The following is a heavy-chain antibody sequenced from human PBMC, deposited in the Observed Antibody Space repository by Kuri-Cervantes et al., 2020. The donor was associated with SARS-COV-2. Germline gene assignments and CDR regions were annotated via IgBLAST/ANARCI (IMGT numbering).Heavy chain of an antibody. D-gene: IGHD3-22*01. J-gene: IGHJ4*02. CDR3: ATDQVWDDNSSYYLDY. CDR1: GGTFSSYA. Sequence: SVKVSCKASGGTFSSYAISWVRQAPGQGLEWMGGIIPIFGTANYAQKFQGRVTITTDESTSTAHMELSSLRSEDTAVYYCATDQVWDDNSSYYLDYWGQGTLVTVSS. CDR2: IIPIFGTA. V-gene: IGHV1-69*05.